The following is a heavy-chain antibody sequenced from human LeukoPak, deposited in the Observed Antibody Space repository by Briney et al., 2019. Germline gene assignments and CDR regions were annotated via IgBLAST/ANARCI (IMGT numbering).Heavy chain of an antibody. D-gene: IGHD2-15*01. CDR3: ARVGFCSGGSCYSQIYYYYGMDV. Sequence: ASVKVSCKASGYTFTDYGINWVRQAPGQGLEWMGWINTNTGNPTYAQGFTGRFVFSLDTSVSTAYLQVSSLKAEDTAVYYCARVGFCSGGSCYSQIYYYYGMDVWGQGTTVTVSS. J-gene: IGHJ6*02. CDR1: GYTFTDYG. V-gene: IGHV7-4-1*02. CDR2: INTNTGNP.